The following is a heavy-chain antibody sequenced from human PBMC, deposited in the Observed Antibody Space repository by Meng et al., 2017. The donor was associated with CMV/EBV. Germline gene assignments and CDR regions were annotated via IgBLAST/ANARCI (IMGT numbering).Heavy chain of an antibody. Sequence: GGSLRLSCAASGFTVSSNYMSWVRQAPGKGLEWVSVIYSGGSTYYADSVKGRSTISRDNSKNTLYLQMNSLRAEDTAVYYCARARKYYYDTPGDFDYWGQGTLVTVSS. CDR1: GFTVSSNY. V-gene: IGHV3-66*02. D-gene: IGHD3-22*01. CDR3: ARARKYYYDTPGDFDY. CDR2: IYSGGST. J-gene: IGHJ4*02.